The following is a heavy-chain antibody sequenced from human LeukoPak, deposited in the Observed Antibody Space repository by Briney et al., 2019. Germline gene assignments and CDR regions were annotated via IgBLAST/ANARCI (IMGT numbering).Heavy chain of an antibody. CDR1: GVSISSGSNY. CDR2: IYSSGST. J-gene: IGHJ3*02. D-gene: IGHD3-10*01. CDR3: ARSDGYGLVGI. Sequence: SETLSLTCRVSGVSISSGSNYWGWICQPPGKTLEWIGSIYSSGSTYYNSSLKSRVIILIDTAKNHFSLNLSSVTAADTAVYYCARSDGYGLVGIWGQGTMVTVSS. V-gene: IGHV4-39*07.